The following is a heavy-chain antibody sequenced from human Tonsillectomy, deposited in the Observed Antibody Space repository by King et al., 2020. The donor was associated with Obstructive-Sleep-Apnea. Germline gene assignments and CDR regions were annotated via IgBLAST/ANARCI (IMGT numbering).Heavy chain of an antibody. V-gene: IGHV3-9*01. J-gene: IGHJ4*02. CDR2: ISWNSGSI. CDR3: AKDNYYDSSGSFDY. Sequence: VQLVESGGGLVQPGRSLRLSCAASGFTFDDYAMHWVRQAPGKGLEWVSGISWNSGSIGYADSVKGRFTISRDNAKNSLYLQVNSLRAEDTALYYCAKDNYYDSSGSFDYWGQGTLVTVSS. D-gene: IGHD3-22*01. CDR1: GFTFDDYA.